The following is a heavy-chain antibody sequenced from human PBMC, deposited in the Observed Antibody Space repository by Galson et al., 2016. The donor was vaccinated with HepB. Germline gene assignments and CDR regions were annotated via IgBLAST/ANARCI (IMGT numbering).Heavy chain of an antibody. CDR1: GFTISDHY. CDR2: TKNKANSYTT. J-gene: IGHJ4*02. V-gene: IGHV3-72*01. Sequence: SLRLSCAASGFTISDHYMDWVRQGPGKGLEWVGRTKNKANSYTTEYAASVKGRITISRDESENSMYLQMNSLKTEDTAVYYCARWRSGSCDSWGQGTLVTVSS. D-gene: IGHD1-26*01. CDR3: ARWRSGSCDS.